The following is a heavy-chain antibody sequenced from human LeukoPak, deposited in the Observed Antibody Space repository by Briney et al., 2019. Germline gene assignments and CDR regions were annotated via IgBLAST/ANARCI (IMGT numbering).Heavy chain of an antibody. CDR1: GGSFSGYY. V-gene: IGHV4-34*01. CDR3: ARDAYYHYGMDV. CDR2: INHSGST. Sequence: SETLSLTCAVYGGSFSGYYWSWIRQPPGRGLEWIGEINHSGSTNYNPSLKSRVTISVDTSKNQFSLKLSSVTAADTAVYYCARDAYYHYGMDVWGQGTTVTVSS. J-gene: IGHJ6*02.